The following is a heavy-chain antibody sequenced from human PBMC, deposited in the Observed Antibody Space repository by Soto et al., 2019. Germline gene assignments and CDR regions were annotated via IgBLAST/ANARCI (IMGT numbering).Heavy chain of an antibody. J-gene: IGHJ4*02. V-gene: IGHV3-15*01. CDR3: RRDWDYPVL. Sequence: EVPLVESGGGLVKPGGSLRLSCAASGFTFANAWMSWVRQAPGKGLEWVGRVRSKADGGTTDYAAPVKGRFTISRDDSENTLYLQMNSLKIDDTAVYYCRRDWDYPVLWGQGTLVTVSS. CDR1: GFTFANAW. CDR2: VRSKADGGTT. D-gene: IGHD1-7*01.